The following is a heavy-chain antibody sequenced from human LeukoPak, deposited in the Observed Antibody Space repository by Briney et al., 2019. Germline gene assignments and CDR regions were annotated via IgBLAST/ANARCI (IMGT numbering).Heavy chain of an antibody. CDR3: ARVAPRYYLDY. V-gene: IGHV3-11*06. D-gene: IGHD2-8*01. CDR2: ISSSSNYI. CDR1: GFTFSDYY. Sequence: PGGSLRLSCAASGFTFSDYYMSWIRQAPGKGLEWVSSISSSSNYIYYADSVKGRFTISRDNAKNSVYLQMISLRAEDTATYYCARVAPRYYLDYWGQGTLVTVSS. J-gene: IGHJ4*02.